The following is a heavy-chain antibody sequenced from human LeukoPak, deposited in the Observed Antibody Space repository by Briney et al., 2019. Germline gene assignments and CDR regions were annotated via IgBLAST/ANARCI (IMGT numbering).Heavy chain of an antibody. CDR2: IIPIFGTA. V-gene: IGHV1-69*05. D-gene: IGHD2-15*01. J-gene: IGHJ4*02. Sequence: GASVKVSCKASGGTFSSYAISWVRQAPGQGLEWMGGIIPIFGTANYAQKFQGRVTITTDESTSTAYMELSSLRSEDTAVYYCARAEFYCSGGSCSYDYWGQGTLVTVSS. CDR1: GGTFSSYA. CDR3: ARAEFYCSGGSCSYDY.